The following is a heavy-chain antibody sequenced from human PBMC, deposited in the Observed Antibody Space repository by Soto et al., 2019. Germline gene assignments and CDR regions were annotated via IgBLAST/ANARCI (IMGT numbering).Heavy chain of an antibody. CDR1: GFTFSTCN. CDR2: ISNSSST. Sequence: GGSLRLSCTASGFTFSTCNINWVRQAPGKGLEWVSYISNSSSTYYADSVKGRFTISRDNSRNMLYLQMNSLRAEDTAFYYCVRDLTRMSTVAREYWGQGTLVTVSS. D-gene: IGHD4-17*01. V-gene: IGHV3-48*01. J-gene: IGHJ4*02. CDR3: VRDLTRMSTVAREY.